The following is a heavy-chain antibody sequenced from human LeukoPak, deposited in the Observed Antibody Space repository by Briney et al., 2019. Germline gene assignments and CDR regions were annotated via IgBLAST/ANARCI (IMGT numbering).Heavy chain of an antibody. V-gene: IGHV1-69*04. Sequence: ASVKVSCKASGGTFSSYAISWVRQAPGQGLEWMGRIIPILGIANYAQKFQGRVTTTADKSTSTAYMELSSLRSEDTAVYYCARVNFARYYCSSTSCYDYYYYGMDVWGQGTTVTVSS. J-gene: IGHJ6*02. CDR1: GGTFSSYA. CDR3: ARVNFARYYCSSTSCYDYYYYGMDV. CDR2: IIPILGIA. D-gene: IGHD2-2*01.